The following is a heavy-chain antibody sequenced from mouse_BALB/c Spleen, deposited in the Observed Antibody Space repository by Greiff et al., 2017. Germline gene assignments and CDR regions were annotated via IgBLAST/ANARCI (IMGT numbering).Heavy chain of an antibody. D-gene: IGHD1-2*01. CDR1: GYTFTDYA. CDR2: ISTYYGNT. CDR3: ARDYGSAWFAY. V-gene: IGHV1S137*01. J-gene: IGHJ3*01. Sequence: VQLQESGAELVRPGVSVKISCKGSGYTFTDYAMHWVKQSHAKSLEWIGVISTYYGNTNYNQKFKGKATMTVDKSSSTAYMELARLTSEDSAIYYCARDYGSAWFAYWGQGTLVTVSA.